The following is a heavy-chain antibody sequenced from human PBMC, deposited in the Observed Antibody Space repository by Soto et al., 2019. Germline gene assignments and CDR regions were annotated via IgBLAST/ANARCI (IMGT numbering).Heavy chain of an antibody. Sequence: SETLSLTCAVYGGSFSGYYWSWIRPPPGKGLEWIGEINHSGSTNYNPSLKSRVTISVDTSKNQFSLKLSSVTAADTAVYYCARGLNIVVVPAAPTLPYYFDYWGQGILVTLSS. J-gene: IGHJ4*02. CDR2: INHSGST. V-gene: IGHV4-34*01. CDR1: GGSFSGYY. D-gene: IGHD2-2*01. CDR3: ARGLNIVVVPAAPTLPYYFDY.